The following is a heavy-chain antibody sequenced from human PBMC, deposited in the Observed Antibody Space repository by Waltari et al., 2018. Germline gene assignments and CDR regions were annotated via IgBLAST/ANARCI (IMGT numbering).Heavy chain of an antibody. CDR3: ARVTYYDSSGYYHFGY. CDR2: INPSGGST. V-gene: IGHV1-46*01. J-gene: IGHJ4*02. D-gene: IGHD3-22*01. CDR1: GYTFTSYY. Sequence: QVQLVQSGAEVKKPGASVKVSCKASGYTFTSYYMHWVRQAPGQGLEWMGIINPSGGSTSYAQKFQGRVTMTRDTSTSTVYMELSSLRSEDTAVYYCARVTYYDSSGYYHFGYWGQGTLVTVSS.